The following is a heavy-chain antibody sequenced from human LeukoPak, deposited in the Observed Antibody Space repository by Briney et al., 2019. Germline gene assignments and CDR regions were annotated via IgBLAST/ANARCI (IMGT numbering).Heavy chain of an antibody. CDR1: GFTFSSYW. CDR2: INSDGSST. V-gene: IGHV3-74*01. Sequence: TGGSLRLSCAASGFTFSSYWMHWVRQAPGKGLMWVSRINSDGSSTSYADSVKGRFTISRDNAKNTLYLQMNSLRAEDTAVFYCARVGQAGYVGYPLDYRGQRTLVTVSS. D-gene: IGHD5-12*01. J-gene: IGHJ4*02. CDR3: ARVGQAGYVGYPLDY.